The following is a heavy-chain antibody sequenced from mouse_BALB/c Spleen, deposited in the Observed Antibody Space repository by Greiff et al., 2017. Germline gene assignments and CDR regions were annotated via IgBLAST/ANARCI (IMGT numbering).Heavy chain of an antibody. V-gene: IGHV1-4*02. CDR2: INPSSGYT. J-gene: IGHJ1*01. CDR1: GYTFTSYT. Sequence: QVQLQQSAAELARPGASVKMSCKASGYTFTSYTMHWVKQRPGQGLEWIGYINPSSGYTEYNQKFKDKTTLTADKSSSTAYMQLSSLTSEDSAVYYCARGVLWLRRVYWYFDVWGAGTTVTVSS. CDR3: ARGVLWLRRVYWYFDV. D-gene: IGHD2-2*01.